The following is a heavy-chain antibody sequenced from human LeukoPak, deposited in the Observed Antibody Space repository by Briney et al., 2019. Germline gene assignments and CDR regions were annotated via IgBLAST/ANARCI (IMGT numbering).Heavy chain of an antibody. J-gene: IGHJ3*02. V-gene: IGHV5-51*01. D-gene: IGHD6-25*01. Sequence: GESLKISCTGSEYTFSSYWIAWVRQMPGRGLEWMGIIYPGDSDTRYSPSFQGQVTISADKSISTAYLQWSSLKASDTAMYYCARPERSGAFDIWGQGTMVTVSS. CDR2: IYPGDSDT. CDR1: EYTFSSYW. CDR3: ARPERSGAFDI.